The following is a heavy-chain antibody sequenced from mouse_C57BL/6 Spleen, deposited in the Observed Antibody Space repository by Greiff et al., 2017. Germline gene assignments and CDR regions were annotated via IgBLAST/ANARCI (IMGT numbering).Heavy chain of an antibody. CDR1: GFTFSSYA. V-gene: IGHV5-4*01. CDR2: ISDGGSYT. J-gene: IGHJ4*01. Sequence: EVQLVESGGGLMKPGGSLKLSCAASGFTFSSYAMSWVRQTPEKRLEWVATISDGGSYTYYPDNVKGRFTISRDNAKNNLYLQMSHLKSEDTAMYYCAREGRRNYAMDYWGQGTSVTVSS. CDR3: AREGRRNYAMDY.